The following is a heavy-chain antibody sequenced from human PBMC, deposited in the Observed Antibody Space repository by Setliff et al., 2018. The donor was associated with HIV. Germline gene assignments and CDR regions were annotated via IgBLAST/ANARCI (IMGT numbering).Heavy chain of an antibody. CDR1: GYTFNNYG. V-gene: IGHV1-18*01. D-gene: IGHD5-12*01. Sequence: ASVKVSCKASGYTFNNYGISWVRQAPGQGLEWMGWINTHSGYTNYAQHVQGRVTVTMDTSKNTLYLQMNSLRAEDTAVYYCAKDPRAAVATICDYWGQGTLVTVSS. J-gene: IGHJ4*02. CDR3: AKDPRAAVATICDY. CDR2: INTHSGYT.